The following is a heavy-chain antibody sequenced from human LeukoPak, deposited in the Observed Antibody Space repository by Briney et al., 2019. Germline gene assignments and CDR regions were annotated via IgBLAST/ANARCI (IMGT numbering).Heavy chain of an antibody. D-gene: IGHD3-22*01. CDR3: ARDPHYYDSSGYYSPDY. J-gene: IGHJ4*02. CDR1: GGTFSSYA. CDR2: IIPILGIA. V-gene: IGHV1-69*04. Sequence: ASVKVSCKASGGTFSSYAISWVRQAPGQGLEWMGRIIPILGIANYAQKFQGRVTITADKSTSTAYMELSSLRSEDTAVYYCARDPHYYDSSGYYSPDYWGQGTLVTVPS.